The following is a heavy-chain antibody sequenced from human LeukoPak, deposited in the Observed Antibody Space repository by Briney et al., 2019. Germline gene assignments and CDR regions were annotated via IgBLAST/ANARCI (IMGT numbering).Heavy chain of an antibody. CDR2: IRYDGSNK. Sequence: PGGSLRLSCAASGFTFSSYGMHWVRQAPGKGLEGVAFIRYDGSNKYYADSVKGRFTISRDNSKNTLYLQMNSLRAEDTAVYYCAKVATTVTNSDYWGQGTLVTVSS. CDR1: GFTFSSYG. CDR3: AKVATTVTNSDY. D-gene: IGHD4-11*01. J-gene: IGHJ4*02. V-gene: IGHV3-30*02.